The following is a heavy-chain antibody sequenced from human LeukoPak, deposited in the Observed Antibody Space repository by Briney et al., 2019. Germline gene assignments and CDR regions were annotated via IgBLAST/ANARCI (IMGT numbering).Heavy chain of an antibody. CDR3: ARDSTGYGYEEWS. J-gene: IGHJ5*02. V-gene: IGHV3-7*01. Sequence: QPGGSLRLSCAASGFTFSSSWMTWVRQAPGKGLEWVANIKQDGSEKFYVDSVKGRFTISRDNAKNSVYLQMNSLRAEDTAVYYCARDSTGYGYEEWSWGQGTLVTVSS. CDR2: IKQDGSEK. CDR1: GFTFSSSW. D-gene: IGHD5-18*01.